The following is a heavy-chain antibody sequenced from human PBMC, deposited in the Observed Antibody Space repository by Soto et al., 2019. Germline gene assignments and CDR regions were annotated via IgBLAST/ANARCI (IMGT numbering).Heavy chain of an antibody. CDR3: ARCRADYGGNAGLDSDIDY. J-gene: IGHJ4*02. Sequence: QVQLVQSGAEVKKPGASVKVSCKASGYTFPSYGISWVRQAPGQGLEWMGWISAYNGNTNYAQQLQGRVTLTTDTSPGTAYMELSSLRSDDTAVYYCARCRADYGGNAGLDSDIDYWGQGTLVTVSS. V-gene: IGHV1-18*01. CDR2: ISAYNGNT. D-gene: IGHD2-15*01. CDR1: GYTFPSYG.